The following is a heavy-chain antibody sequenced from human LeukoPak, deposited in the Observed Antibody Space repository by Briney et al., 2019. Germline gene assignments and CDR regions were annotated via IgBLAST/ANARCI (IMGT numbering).Heavy chain of an antibody. CDR3: VRGPGYFDWMSPFDP. CDR1: GFNVNSKY. Sequence: GGSLRLSCAASGFNVNSKYMSWVRQAPGKGLEWVSVIYTGGSTYYADSVKGRFTISRDNSKNTVYLQMNSLRVEDTAMYYCVRGPGYFDWMSPFDPWGQGTLVTVSS. CDR2: IYTGGST. D-gene: IGHD3-9*01. V-gene: IGHV3-66*01. J-gene: IGHJ5*02.